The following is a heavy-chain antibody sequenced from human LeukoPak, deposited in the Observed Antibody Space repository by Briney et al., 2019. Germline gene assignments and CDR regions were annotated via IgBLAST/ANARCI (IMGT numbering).Heavy chain of an antibody. CDR3: ARVVYATYYYYYYMDV. Sequence: GASVKVSCKASGGTFSSYAISWVRQAPGQGLEWMGGIIPIFGTAIYAQKFQGRVTITADESTSTAYMELSSLRSEDTAVYYCARVVYATYYYYYYMDVWGKGTTVTVSS. D-gene: IGHD2-8*01. CDR2: IIPIFGTA. J-gene: IGHJ6*03. V-gene: IGHV1-69*13. CDR1: GGTFSSYA.